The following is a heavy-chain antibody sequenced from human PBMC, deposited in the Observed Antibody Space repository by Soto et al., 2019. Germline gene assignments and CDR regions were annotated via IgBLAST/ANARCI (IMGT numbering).Heavy chain of an antibody. V-gene: IGHV4-39*01. J-gene: IGHJ6*02. CDR3: ARQLWNNYYYYGMDV. D-gene: IGHD3-10*01. CDR1: GVSVSTNTQY. CDR2: IYYGGRT. Sequence: SETLSLTCTVSGVSVSTNTQYWGWIRQSPGKGLEWIGSIYYGGRTYYNPSLKSRVTISVDTSKNQFSLKLSSVTAADTAVYYCARQLWNNYYYYGMDVWGQGTTVTVSS.